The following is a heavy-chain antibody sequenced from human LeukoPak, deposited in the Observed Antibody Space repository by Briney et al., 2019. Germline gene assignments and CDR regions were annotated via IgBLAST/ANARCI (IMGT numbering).Heavy chain of an antibody. CDR2: VLYSGST. J-gene: IGHJ6*02. D-gene: IGHD5-24*01. V-gene: IGHV4-59*01. CDR1: GGSISSYY. CDR3: ARVYDYNPH. Sequence: PSETLSLTCTVSGGSISSYYWSWIRQPPGKGLGWVGNVLYSGSTNYNPSLKCRVPISVDTSKDQLSLKLSSVTAADTAVYYCARVYDYNPHWGQGTTVTVSS.